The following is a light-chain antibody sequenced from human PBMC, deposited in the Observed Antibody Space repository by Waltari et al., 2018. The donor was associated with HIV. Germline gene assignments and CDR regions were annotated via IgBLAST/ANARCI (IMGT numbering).Light chain of an antibody. J-gene: IGLJ2*01. CDR3: QVWDESSEHVV. V-gene: IGLV3-21*02. CDR1: NIGFKT. Sequence: SYVLTQAPSLSVAPGQAASITCGGNNIGFKTGHWYQQRAGQAPVLVVHDDTDRPSGIPERFSGSNSGNTATLTISRVEAGDEADYYCQVWDESSEHVVFGGGTKVTVL. CDR2: DDT.